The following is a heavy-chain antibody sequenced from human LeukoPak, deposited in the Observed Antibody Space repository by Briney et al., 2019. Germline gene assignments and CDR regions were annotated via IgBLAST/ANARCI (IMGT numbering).Heavy chain of an antibody. CDR3: ARAFWAYMDV. CDR1: GFTFSSYS. V-gene: IGHV3-21*01. CDR2: ISSSSSYI. Sequence: SGGSLRLSCAASGFTFSSYSINWVRQAPGKGLEWVSSISSSSSYIYYADSVKGRFTISRHNPKHSLYLQINRLRAEDRAVYYCARAFWAYMDVWGKGTTVTVSS. J-gene: IGHJ6*03. D-gene: IGHD7-27*01.